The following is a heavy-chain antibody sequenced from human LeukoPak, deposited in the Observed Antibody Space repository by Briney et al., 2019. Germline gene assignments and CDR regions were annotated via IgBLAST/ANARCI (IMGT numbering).Heavy chain of an antibody. CDR3: ARGLPDYYGSGSYYTADY. CDR1: GYTFTSYD. CDR2: TNPNSGNT. V-gene: IGHV1-8*01. J-gene: IGHJ4*02. Sequence: ASVKVSCKASGYTFTSYDINWVRQATGQGLEWMGWTNPNSGNTGYAQKFQGRVTITRNTSISTAYMELSSLRSEDTAVYYCARGLPDYYGSGSYYTADYWGQGTLVTVSS. D-gene: IGHD3-10*01.